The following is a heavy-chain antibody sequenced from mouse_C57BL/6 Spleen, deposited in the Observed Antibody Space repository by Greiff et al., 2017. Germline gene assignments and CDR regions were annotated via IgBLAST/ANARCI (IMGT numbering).Heavy chain of an antibody. CDR1: GFSLTSYG. CDR2: IWSDGST. CDR3: AIPSPYYDYAMDY. Sequence: QVQLKQSGPGLVAPSQSLSITCTVSGFSLTSYGVHWVRQPPGKGLEWLVVIWSDGSTTYNSALKSRLSISKDNSKSQVFLKMNSLQTDDTAMYYCAIPSPYYDYAMDYWSQGTSVTVSS. J-gene: IGHJ4*01. D-gene: IGHD2-4*01. V-gene: IGHV2-6*03.